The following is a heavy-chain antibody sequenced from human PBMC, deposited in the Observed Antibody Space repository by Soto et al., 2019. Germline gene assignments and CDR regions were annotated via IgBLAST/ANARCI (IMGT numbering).Heavy chain of an antibody. CDR3: AKDSGYSGYAVYDYYNGMDV. CDR2: TSYDGNNT. J-gene: IGHJ6*02. CDR1: GFTFSLYG. V-gene: IGHV3-30*18. D-gene: IGHD5-12*01. Sequence: LLVESGGGVVQPGRSLRLSCAASGFTFSLYGLHWVRQAPGKGLVWGAVTSYDGNNTYYPDSVNGRFTISRDNSENTLYLQMNSLRAEDTAVYYCAKDSGYSGYAVYDYYNGMDVWGQGTTVTVSS.